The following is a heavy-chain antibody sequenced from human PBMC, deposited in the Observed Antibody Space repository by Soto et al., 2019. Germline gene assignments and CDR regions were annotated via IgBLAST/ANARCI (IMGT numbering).Heavy chain of an antibody. CDR1: GFTFSNYW. J-gene: IGHJ4*02. CDR2: IKKDGSEK. D-gene: IGHD2-2*01. V-gene: IGHV3-7*01. Sequence: GGSLRLSCAASGFTFSNYWMSWVRQAPGTGLEWVDKIKKDGSEKYYVDSVKGRFTISRDNANNSLYLQMNSLRAEDTAVYYCARDQRFCTSTNCRLHXWGQGTLVTVSX. CDR3: ARDQRFCTSTNCRLHX.